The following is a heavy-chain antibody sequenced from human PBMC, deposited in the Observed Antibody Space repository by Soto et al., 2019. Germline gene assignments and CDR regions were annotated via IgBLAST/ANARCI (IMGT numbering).Heavy chain of an antibody. D-gene: IGHD6-6*01. CDR1: GFTFSSCS. Sequence: EVQLVESGGGLVKPGGSLRLSCAASGFTFSSCSMNWVRQAPGKGLEWVSSISSSGSTIYYADSVKGRFTISRDNAKNSLYLQMNSLRAEDTAVYYCARDFSLGARLFDYWGQGTLVTVSS. V-gene: IGHV3-21*01. CDR2: ISSSGSTI. J-gene: IGHJ4*02. CDR3: ARDFSLGARLFDY.